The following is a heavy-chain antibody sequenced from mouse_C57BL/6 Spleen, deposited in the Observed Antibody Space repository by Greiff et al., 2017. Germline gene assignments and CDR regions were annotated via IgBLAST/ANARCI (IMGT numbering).Heavy chain of an antibody. CDR3: ASNYYGSSYFDV. D-gene: IGHD1-1*01. J-gene: IGHJ1*03. CDR2: ISYDGSN. V-gene: IGHV3-6*01. CDR1: GYSITSGYY. Sequence: EVQLQESGPGLVKPSQSLSLTCSVTGYSITSGYYWNWIRQFPGNKLEWMGYISYDGSNNYNPSLKNRISITRDTSKNQFFLKLNSVTTEDTATYYCASNYYGSSYFDVWGTGTTVTVSS.